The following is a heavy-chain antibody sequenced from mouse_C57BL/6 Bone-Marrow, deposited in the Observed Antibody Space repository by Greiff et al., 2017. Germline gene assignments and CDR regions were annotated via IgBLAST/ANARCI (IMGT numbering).Heavy chain of an antibody. CDR3: ERQRGCCGYDGGYYFDY. Sequence: EVHLVASGGDLVKPGGSLKLSCAASGFTFSSYGMSWVRQTPDKRLEWVATISSGGSYTYYPDSVTGRFTISRDNAKNTLYLQMSSLKSEDTAMYYCERQRGCCGYDGGYYFDYWGQGTTLTVSS. V-gene: IGHV5-6*01. CDR1: GFTFSSYG. CDR2: ISSGGSYT. J-gene: IGHJ2*01. D-gene: IGHD2-2*01.